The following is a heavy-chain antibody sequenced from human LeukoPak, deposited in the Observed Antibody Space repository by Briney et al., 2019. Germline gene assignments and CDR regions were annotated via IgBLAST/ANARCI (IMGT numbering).Heavy chain of an antibody. CDR3: AKDLVDIVATALGY. CDR2: ISGSGGST. D-gene: IGHD5-12*01. V-gene: IGHV3-23*01. Sequence: GRSLRLSCAASGFTFSSYAMHWVRQAPGKGLEWVSAISGSGGSTYYADSVKGRFTISRDNSKNTLYLQMNSLRAEDTAVYYCAKDLVDIVATALGYWGQGTLVTVSS. J-gene: IGHJ4*02. CDR1: GFTFSSYA.